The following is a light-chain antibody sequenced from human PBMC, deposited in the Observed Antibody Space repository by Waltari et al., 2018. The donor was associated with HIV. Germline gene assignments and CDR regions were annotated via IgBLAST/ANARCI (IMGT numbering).Light chain of an antibody. Sequence: DIVMTQSPDSLAVSLGERATINCKSSQSVLHSSNNKNYLAWYQQKPGQRPKLLIYWAPTRESGVPDRFSGSGSGTDFTLTISSLQAEDVAVYYCQQYYSTPNTFGPGTKVDIK. CDR2: WAP. V-gene: IGKV4-1*01. J-gene: IGKJ3*01. CDR1: QSVLHSSNNKNY. CDR3: QQYYSTPNT.